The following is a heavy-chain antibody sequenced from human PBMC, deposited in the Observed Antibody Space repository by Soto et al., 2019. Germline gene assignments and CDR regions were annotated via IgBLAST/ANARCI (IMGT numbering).Heavy chain of an antibody. CDR3: ARDLVSGSYLWSAYNGGYCDY. J-gene: IGHJ4*02. V-gene: IGHV1-18*01. CDR1: GYTFRNYG. CDR2: ISPYNGNT. D-gene: IGHD3-3*01. Sequence: QGQLVQSGAEVKRPGASVKVSCKASGYTFRNYGITWVRQAPGQGLEWMAWISPYNGNTNYAQDLQGRVTRTTDTSPSTAYMELRSLTSEDTALYYCARDLVSGSYLWSAYNGGYCDYWGQGTRVPVSS.